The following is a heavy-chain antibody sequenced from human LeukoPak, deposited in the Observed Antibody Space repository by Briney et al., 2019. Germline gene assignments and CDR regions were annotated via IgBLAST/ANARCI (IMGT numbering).Heavy chain of an antibody. J-gene: IGHJ4*02. CDR2: IYYSGST. V-gene: IGHV4-59*01. D-gene: IGHD3-16*02. Sequence: SETLSLTCTVSGGSISSYYWSWIRQPPGKGLEWIGYIYYSGSTNYNPSLKSRVTISVDTSKSQFSLKLSSVTAADTAVYYCARFRENYVWGSYRPTPFDYWGQGTLVTVSS. CDR3: ARFRENYVWGSYRPTPFDY. CDR1: GGSISSYY.